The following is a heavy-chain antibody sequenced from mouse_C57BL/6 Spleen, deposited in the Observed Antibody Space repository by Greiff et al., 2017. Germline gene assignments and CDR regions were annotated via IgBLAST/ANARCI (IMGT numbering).Heavy chain of an antibody. V-gene: IGHV1-69*01. Sequence: VQLQQPGAELVMPGASVKLSCKASGYTFTSYWMHWVKQRPGQGLEWIGEIDPSDSYTNYNQKFKGKSTLTVDKSSSTAYMQLSSLTSEDSAVYYGARAGGDYYGSSLFAYWGQGTLVTVSA. D-gene: IGHD1-1*01. CDR1: GYTFTSYW. CDR3: ARAGGDYYGSSLFAY. CDR2: IDPSDSYT. J-gene: IGHJ3*01.